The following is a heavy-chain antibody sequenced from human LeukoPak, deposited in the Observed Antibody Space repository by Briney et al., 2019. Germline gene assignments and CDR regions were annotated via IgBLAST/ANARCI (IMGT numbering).Heavy chain of an antibody. Sequence: GGSLRLSCAASRFTFSSYWMSWVRQAPGKGLEWVANIKQDGSEKYYVDSVKGRFTISRDNAKNSLYLQMNSLRAEDTAVYYCARDRYDFWSGQDYWGQGTLVTVSS. J-gene: IGHJ4*02. V-gene: IGHV3-7*01. CDR1: RFTFSSYW. CDR2: IKQDGSEK. CDR3: ARDRYDFWSGQDY. D-gene: IGHD3-3*01.